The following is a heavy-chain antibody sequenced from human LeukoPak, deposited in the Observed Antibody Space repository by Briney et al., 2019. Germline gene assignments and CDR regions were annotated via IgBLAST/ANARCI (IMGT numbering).Heavy chain of an antibody. D-gene: IGHD2-2*01. V-gene: IGHV4-34*01. J-gene: IGHJ5*02. CDR3: ARGQVPAARGYNWFDP. CDR1: GWSFNDYY. Sequence: QPSGTLSLTCAVYGWSFNDYYWNWIRQPPGKGMEWLGEINARGDTNYNPSLKSRVTISVDTSKKQFSLRLTSMIAADTALYYCARGQVPAARGYNWFDPWGQGTLVTVSS. CDR2: INARGDT.